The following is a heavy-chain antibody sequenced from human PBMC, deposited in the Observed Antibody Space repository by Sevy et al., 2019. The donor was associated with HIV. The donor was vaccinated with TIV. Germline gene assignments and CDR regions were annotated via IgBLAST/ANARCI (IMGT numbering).Heavy chain of an antibody. CDR1: GYTFTGYY. V-gene: IGHV1-2*02. J-gene: IGHJ4*02. CDR3: ARDQGRWSYYFDY. CDR2: INPNSGGT. Sequence: ASVKVSCKASGYTFTGYYMHWVRQAPGQGLEWMGWINPNSGGTNYAQKFQGRVTTTRDTSISTAYMELSRLRSDDTAVYYCARDQGRWSYYFDYWGQGTLVTVSS. D-gene: IGHD2-15*01.